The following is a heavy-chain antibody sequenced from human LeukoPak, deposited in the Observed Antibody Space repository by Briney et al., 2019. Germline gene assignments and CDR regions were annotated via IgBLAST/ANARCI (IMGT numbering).Heavy chain of an antibody. CDR3: AKDLYGFYAMDV. D-gene: IGHD4-17*01. Sequence: GGSLGLSCAASGFTFSSYAMSWVRQAPGEGLEWVSGISGSGDSSYYADSVKGRFTISRDNSGNTLYLQMNSLRAEDTAVYYCAKDLYGFYAMDVWGQGTTVTVSS. CDR2: ISGSGDSS. CDR1: GFTFSSYA. J-gene: IGHJ6*02. V-gene: IGHV3-23*01.